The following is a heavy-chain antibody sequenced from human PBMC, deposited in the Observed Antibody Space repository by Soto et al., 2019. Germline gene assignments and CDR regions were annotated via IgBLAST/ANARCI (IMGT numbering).Heavy chain of an antibody. Sequence: SETLSLTCTVSGGSIANNNYYWGWVRQPPGKGLEWIGSAAYSGGTYKNPSLKSRVTVSVDTSKNQFSLKLTSVTAADTAVYYCAKVVVGATSHSDYDSWGQGTLVTVSS. CDR2: AAYSGGT. CDR1: GGSIANNNYY. V-gene: IGHV4-39*01. D-gene: IGHD2-15*01. J-gene: IGHJ4*02. CDR3: AKVVVGATSHSDYDS.